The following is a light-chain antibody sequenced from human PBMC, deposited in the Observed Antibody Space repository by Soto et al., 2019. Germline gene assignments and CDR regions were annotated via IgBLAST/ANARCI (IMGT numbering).Light chain of an antibody. CDR2: PAS. Sequence: DIQMTQSPSSLSASVGDRVTITCRASQSISSYLNWYQQKPGKAPKLLIYPASSLQYGVPSRFSGSGSGTDFTLTISSLQPEDFATYYCQQSYSTAKTFGQGTKVEIK. CDR3: QQSYSTAKT. V-gene: IGKV1-39*01. J-gene: IGKJ1*01. CDR1: QSISSY.